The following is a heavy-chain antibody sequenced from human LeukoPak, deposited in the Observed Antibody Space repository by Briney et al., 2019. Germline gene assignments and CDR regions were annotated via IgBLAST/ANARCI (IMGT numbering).Heavy chain of an antibody. V-gene: IGHV3-7*01. CDR1: GFSFGSYW. CDR3: ARAGGARSSWSY. Sequence: QPGGSLRLSCAASGFSFGSYWMNWVRQAPGKGLEWVANIKQDGSETYYVDSVKGRFTISRDNAKNSLNLQMNSLRVEDTAVYYCARAGGARSSWSYWGQGTLVTVSS. J-gene: IGHJ4*02. CDR2: IKQDGSET. D-gene: IGHD6-13*01.